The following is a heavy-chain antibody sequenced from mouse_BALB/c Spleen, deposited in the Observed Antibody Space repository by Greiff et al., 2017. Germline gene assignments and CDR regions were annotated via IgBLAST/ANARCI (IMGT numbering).Heavy chain of an antibody. CDR2: IRNKANGYTT. V-gene: IGHV7-3*02. J-gene: IGHJ4*01. Sequence: EVHLVESGGGLVQPGGSLRLSCATSGFTFTDYYMSWVRQPPGKALEWLGFIRNKANGYTTEYSASVKGRFTISRDNSQSILYLQMNTLRAEDSATYYCARDNRYDGLGRRGYYYAMDYWGQGTSVTVSS. D-gene: IGHD2-14*01. CDR1: GFTFTDYY. CDR3: ARDNRYDGLGRRGYYYAMDY.